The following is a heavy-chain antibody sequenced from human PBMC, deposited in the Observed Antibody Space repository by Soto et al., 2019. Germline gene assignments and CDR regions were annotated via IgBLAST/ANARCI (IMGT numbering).Heavy chain of an antibody. CDR1: GGTFSSYA. CDR2: IIPIFGTA. CDR3: ARDALPWLVPLHEYYFDY. J-gene: IGHJ4*02. D-gene: IGHD6-19*01. V-gene: IGHV1-69*13. Sequence: SVKVSCKASGGTFSSYAISWVRQAPGQGLEWMGGIIPIFGTANYAQKFQGRVTITADESTSTAYMELSSLSSEDTAVYYCARDALPWLVPLHEYYFDYWGQGTLVTVSS.